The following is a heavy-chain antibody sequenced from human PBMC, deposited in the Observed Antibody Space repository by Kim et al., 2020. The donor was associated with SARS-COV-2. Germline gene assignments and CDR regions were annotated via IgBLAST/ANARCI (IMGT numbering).Heavy chain of an antibody. CDR2: INAGNGNT. V-gene: IGHV1-3*01. Sequence: ASVKVSCKASGYTFTSYAMHWVRQAPGQRLEWMGWINAGNGNTKYSQKFQGRVTITRDTSASTAYMELSSLRSEDTAVYYCARGGSSWYDYYYGMDVWGQGTTVTVSS. D-gene: IGHD6-13*01. CDR3: ARGGSSWYDYYYGMDV. CDR1: GYTFTSYA. J-gene: IGHJ6*02.